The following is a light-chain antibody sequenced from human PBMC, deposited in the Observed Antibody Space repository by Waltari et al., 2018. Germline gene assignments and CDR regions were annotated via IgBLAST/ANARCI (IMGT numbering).Light chain of an antibody. CDR2: EVS. Sequence: QSALTQPASVSGSPGQSLPLPCTGTRRDIGGSTSASWYQHHPGKAPKLLIYEVSNRPSGVSDRFSGSKSGKTASLTISGLQAGDEAVYYCSSYTSLTTLVFGGGTKLTVL. CDR3: SSYTSLTTLV. CDR1: RRDIGGSTS. J-gene: IGLJ2*01. V-gene: IGLV2-14*01.